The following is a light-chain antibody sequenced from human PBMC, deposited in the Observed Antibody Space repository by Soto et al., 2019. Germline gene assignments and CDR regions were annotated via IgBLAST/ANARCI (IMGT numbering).Light chain of an antibody. V-gene: IGKV1-39*01. CDR2: AAS. CDR1: QSISSY. J-gene: IGKJ1*01. CDR3: QQSYSTPMT. Sequence: DIQMTQSPSSLSASVGDRVTITCRASQSISSYLNWYQQKPGKAPKLLIYAASSLQSGVPSRFSGSGSGTDFTLTISSLQPEDFATYYCQQSYSTPMTSGQGPTVDIK.